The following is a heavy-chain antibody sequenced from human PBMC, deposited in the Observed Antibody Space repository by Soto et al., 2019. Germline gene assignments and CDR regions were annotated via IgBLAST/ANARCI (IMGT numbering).Heavy chain of an antibody. Sequence: SETLSLTCTVSGGSISSSSYYWGWIRQPPGKGLEWIGSIYYSGSTYYNPSLKSRVTISVDTSKNQFSLKLSSVTAADTAVYYCARHASGKGRLGTYYDFWSSYPYYYYGMDVWGQGTTVTVSS. CDR2: IYYSGST. J-gene: IGHJ6*02. CDR3: ARHASGKGRLGTYYDFWSSYPYYYYGMDV. D-gene: IGHD3-3*01. V-gene: IGHV4-39*01. CDR1: GGSISSSSYY.